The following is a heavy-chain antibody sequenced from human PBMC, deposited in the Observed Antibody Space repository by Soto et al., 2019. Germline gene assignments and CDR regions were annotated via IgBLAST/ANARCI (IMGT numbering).Heavy chain of an antibody. CDR3: ARDSLRITIFGVVTPSAGMDV. Sequence: SVKVSCKASGGTFSSYAISWVRQAPGQGLEWMGGIIPIFGTANYAQKFQGRVTITADESTSTAYMELSSLRSEDTAVYYCARDSLRITIFGVVTPSAGMDVWGQGTTVTVSS. J-gene: IGHJ6*02. CDR2: IIPIFGTA. V-gene: IGHV1-69*13. D-gene: IGHD3-3*01. CDR1: GGTFSSYA.